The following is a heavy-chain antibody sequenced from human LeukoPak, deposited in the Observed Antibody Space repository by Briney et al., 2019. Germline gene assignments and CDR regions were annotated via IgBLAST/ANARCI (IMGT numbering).Heavy chain of an antibody. CDR2: ISISSSYI. CDR3: VRAALWFLQPHFDY. J-gene: IGHJ4*02. D-gene: IGHD3-10*01. V-gene: IGHV3-21*01. Sequence: GGSLRLSYAASGFTFSRYSMNWVREAPGKGLEWVSSISISSSYIYYADSVKGRFTISRDNAKNSLYLQMNSLRAEDTAVYYCVRAALWFLQPHFDYWGQGTLVTVSS. CDR1: GFTFSRYS.